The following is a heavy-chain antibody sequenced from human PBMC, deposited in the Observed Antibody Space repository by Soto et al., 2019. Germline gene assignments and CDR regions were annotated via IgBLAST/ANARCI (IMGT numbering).Heavy chain of an antibody. CDR2: TYYRSKWYN. CDR1: GDSFSSNGVA. J-gene: IGHJ3*01. CDR3: VRGKYSGFDV. D-gene: IGHD2-15*01. Sequence: SQTLSLTCAISGDSFSSNGVAWNWIRQSPSRGLEWLGRTYYRSKWYNDYAVSVKSRITVNPDTSKNQFSLQLSSVTPEDTAVYYFVRGKYSGFDVLVQGTMVTDSS. V-gene: IGHV6-1*01.